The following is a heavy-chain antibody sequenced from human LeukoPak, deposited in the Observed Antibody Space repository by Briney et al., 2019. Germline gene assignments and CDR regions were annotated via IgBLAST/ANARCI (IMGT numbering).Heavy chain of an antibody. D-gene: IGHD2-2*01. V-gene: IGHV1-69*01. J-gene: IGHJ4*02. CDR3: ARDGGYCSSTSCRRFDY. Sequence: ASVKVSCKASGGTFSSYAISWVRQAPGQGLEWMGGIIPIFGTANYAQKFQGRVTITADESTSTAYMELSSLRSEDTAVYYCARDGGYCSSTSCRRFDYWGQGTLVTVSS. CDR2: IIPIFGTA. CDR1: GGTFSSYA.